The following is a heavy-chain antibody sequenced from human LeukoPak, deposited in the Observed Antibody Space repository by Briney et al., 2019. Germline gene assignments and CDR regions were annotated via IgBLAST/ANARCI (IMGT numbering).Heavy chain of an antibody. V-gene: IGHV4-59*12. CDR2: IYYSGST. CDR1: GQSISSYY. D-gene: IGHD2-15*01. Sequence: SETLSLTCTVSGQSISSYYWSWIRQPPGKGLEWVGYIYYSGSTSYNPSLKSRVTISEDTSKNQFSLKLSSVTAADTAVYYCARGYCSGGSCYSPPGYYFDYWGQGTLVTVSS. CDR3: ARGYCSGGSCYSPPGYYFDY. J-gene: IGHJ4*02.